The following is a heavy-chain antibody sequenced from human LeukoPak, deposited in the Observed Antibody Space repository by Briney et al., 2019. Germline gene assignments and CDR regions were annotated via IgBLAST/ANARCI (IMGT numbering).Heavy chain of an antibody. J-gene: IGHJ4*02. CDR2: IYYSGNT. Sequence: SETLSLTCTVSGGSISSYYWSWIRQPPEKGLEFIGYIYYSGNTNYNPSLKSRVTISVDTSKNQFSLKLSSVTAADMAVYYCARIDTSGYNGYSFDYWGQGTLVTVSS. CDR1: GGSISSYY. CDR3: ARIDTSGYNGYSFDY. D-gene: IGHD3-22*01. V-gene: IGHV4-59*12.